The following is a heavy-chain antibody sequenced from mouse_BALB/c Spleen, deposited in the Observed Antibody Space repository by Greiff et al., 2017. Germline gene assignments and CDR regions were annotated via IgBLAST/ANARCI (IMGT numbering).Heavy chain of an antibody. J-gene: IGHJ3*01. V-gene: IGHV5-17*02. D-gene: IGHD1-2*01. CDR3: ARSAGAY. CDR1: GFTFSSFG. CDR2: ISSGSSTI. Sequence: EVQLVESGGGLVQPGGSRKLSCAASGFTFSSFGMHWVRQAPEKGLEWVAYISSGSSTIYYADTVKGRFTISRDNPKNTLFLQMTSLRSEDTAMYYCARSAGAYWGQGTLVTVSA.